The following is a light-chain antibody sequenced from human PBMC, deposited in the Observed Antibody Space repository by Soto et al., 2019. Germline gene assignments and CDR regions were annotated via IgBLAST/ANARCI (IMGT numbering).Light chain of an antibody. Sequence: QSALTQPPSASGSPGQSVTISCTGTSSDVGGYKYVSWYQQHPGKAPKLMIYEVSKRPSGVPHRFSGSKSGNTASLTVSGLQAEDEADYYCSSYAGSNNPFVFGTGTKLTVL. CDR2: EVS. CDR1: SSDVGGYKY. V-gene: IGLV2-8*01. J-gene: IGLJ1*01. CDR3: SSYAGSNNPFV.